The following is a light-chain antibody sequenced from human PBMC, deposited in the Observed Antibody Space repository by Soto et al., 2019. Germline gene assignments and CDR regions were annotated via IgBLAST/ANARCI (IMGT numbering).Light chain of an antibody. CDR1: SSDVGGYDY. CDR2: NVR. Sequence: QSALTQPASVSGSPGQSITISCTGTSSDVGGYDYVSWYQQHPGKAPKLMIYNVRNRPSGVSNRFSGSKAGNTASLTISGLQDADEDAYYCSSYTSSSTVVFGGGTKLTVL. CDR3: SSYTSSSTVV. J-gene: IGLJ2*01. V-gene: IGLV2-14*01.